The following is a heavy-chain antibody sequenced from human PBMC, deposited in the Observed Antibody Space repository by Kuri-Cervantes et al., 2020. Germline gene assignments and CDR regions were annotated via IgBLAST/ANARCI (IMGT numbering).Heavy chain of an antibody. CDR2: ISSSSSYI. Sequence: GESLKISCAASGFTFSSYSMNWVRQAPGKGLEWVSPISSSSSYIYYADSVKGRFTISRDNSKNTLYLQMNSLRAEDTAVYYCARAGNRGECKLISCYAFWGQGILVTDSS. J-gene: IGHJ4*02. D-gene: IGHD2-2*01. CDR1: GFTFSSYS. V-gene: IGHV3-21*01. CDR3: ARAGNRGECKLISCYAF.